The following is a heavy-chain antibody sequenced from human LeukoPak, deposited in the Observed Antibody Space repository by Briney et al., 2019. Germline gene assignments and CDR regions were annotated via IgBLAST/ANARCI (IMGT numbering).Heavy chain of an antibody. CDR1: GYTFTGYY. CDR3: ARALPSWNYQNGWFDP. J-gene: IGHJ5*02. Sequence: ASVKVSCKASGYTFTGYYMHWVRQAPGQGLEWMGWINPNSGGTNYAQKFQGRVTMTRDTSISTAYMELSRLRSDDTAVYFCARALPSWNYQNGWFDPWGQGTLVTVSS. D-gene: IGHD1-7*01. CDR2: INPNSGGT. V-gene: IGHV1-2*02.